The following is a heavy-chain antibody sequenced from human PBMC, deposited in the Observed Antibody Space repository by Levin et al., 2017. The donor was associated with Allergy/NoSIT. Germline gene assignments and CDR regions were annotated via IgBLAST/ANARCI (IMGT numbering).Heavy chain of an antibody. Sequence: ASVKVSCKASGYTFTSYGISWVRQAPGQGLEWMGWISAYNGNTNYAQKLQGRVTMTTDTSTSTAYMELRSLRSDDTAVYYCARPIRGYSGYDFRYWGQGTLVTVSS. D-gene: IGHD5-12*01. CDR2: ISAYNGNT. V-gene: IGHV1-18*01. CDR1: GYTFTSYG. CDR3: ARPIRGYSGYDFRY. J-gene: IGHJ4*02.